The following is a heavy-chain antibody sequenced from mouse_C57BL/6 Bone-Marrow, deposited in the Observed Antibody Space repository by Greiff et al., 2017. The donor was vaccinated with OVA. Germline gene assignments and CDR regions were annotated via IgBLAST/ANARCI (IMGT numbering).Heavy chain of an antibody. D-gene: IGHD2-4*01. CDR2: INPNNGGT. Sequence: EVQRVESGPELVKPGASVKIPCKASGYTFTDYNMDWVKQSHGKSLEWIGDINPNNGGTIYNQKFKGKATLTVDKSSSTAYMELRSLTSEDTAVYYCARHDYARLGDWGQGTLVTVSA. V-gene: IGHV1-18*01. CDR3: ARHDYARLGD. J-gene: IGHJ3*01. CDR1: GYTFTDYN.